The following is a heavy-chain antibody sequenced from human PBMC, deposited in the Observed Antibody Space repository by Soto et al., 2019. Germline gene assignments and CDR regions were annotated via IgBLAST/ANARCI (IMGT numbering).Heavy chain of an antibody. CDR2: IYRTGST. CDR3: ASSVATISNDAFDV. Sequence: QVQLQESGPGLVRPSQTLSLGCTVSGASVNSGAHYWSFIRQNPGKGVEWIGYIYRTGSTYYNPSLRSRVTISMDTSKNQFSLKLTSVTAADTAIYYCASSVATISNDAFDVWGQGTMVIVS. CDR1: GASVNSGAHY. D-gene: IGHD5-12*01. V-gene: IGHV4-31*03. J-gene: IGHJ3*01.